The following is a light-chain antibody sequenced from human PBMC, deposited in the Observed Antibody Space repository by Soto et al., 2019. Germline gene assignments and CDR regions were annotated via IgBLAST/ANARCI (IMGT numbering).Light chain of an antibody. CDR3: QQYNKWPPYT. V-gene: IGKV3-15*01. CDR2: GAS. Sequence: MTQSPSTLPASVGDRVTITCRASQSISNWLAWYQQKPGQAPRLLIYGASTRATGIPARFSGSGSETEFALSITSLQSEDFAVYYCQQYNKWPPYTFGQGTKVEIK. CDR1: QSISNW. J-gene: IGKJ2*01.